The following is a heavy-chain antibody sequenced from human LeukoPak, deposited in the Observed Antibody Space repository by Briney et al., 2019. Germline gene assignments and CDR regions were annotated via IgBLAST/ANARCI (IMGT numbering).Heavy chain of an antibody. J-gene: IGHJ3*02. V-gene: IGHV4-39*02. CDR3: ARENRAFDI. CDR2: IDCRRT. CDR1: GDSINSRDYH. Sequence: PSETLSLTCSVSGDSINSRDYHWGWIRQPPGKGLEWIGSIDCRRTYYAASLKSRLTISVDTSKNHFSLKLTFVTPADTAMYFCARENRAFDIWGQGTMVTVSS.